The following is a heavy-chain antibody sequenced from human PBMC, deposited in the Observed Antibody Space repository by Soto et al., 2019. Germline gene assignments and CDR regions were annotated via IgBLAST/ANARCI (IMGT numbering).Heavy chain of an antibody. V-gene: IGHV1-69*13. CDR3: ARSIFGVVLDPFDI. J-gene: IGHJ3*02. Sequence: ASVKVSCKASGGTFSSYAISWVRQAPGQGLEWMGGIIPIFGTANYAQKFQGRVTITADESTSTAYMELSSLRSEDTAVYYCARSIFGVVLDPFDIWGQGTMVTVSS. CDR1: GGTFSSYA. CDR2: IIPIFGTA. D-gene: IGHD3-3*01.